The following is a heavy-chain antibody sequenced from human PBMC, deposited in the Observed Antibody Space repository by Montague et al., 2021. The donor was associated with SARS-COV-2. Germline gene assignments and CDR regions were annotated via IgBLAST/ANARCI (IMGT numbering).Heavy chain of an antibody. CDR2: IYYSGST. D-gene: IGHD6-19*01. CDR3: ACYVDSSGGLNPRGSGTFDY. Sequence: TLSLTCIVSGGSISSGGYYWSWIRQHPGKRLEWIGYIYYSGSTYYNSSLKSRVTISVDTSKNQFFLKLSFVTAAATAVYYCACYVDSSGGLNPRGSGTFDYWGQGTLVTVSS. V-gene: IGHV4-31*03. J-gene: IGHJ4*02. CDR1: GGSISSGGYY.